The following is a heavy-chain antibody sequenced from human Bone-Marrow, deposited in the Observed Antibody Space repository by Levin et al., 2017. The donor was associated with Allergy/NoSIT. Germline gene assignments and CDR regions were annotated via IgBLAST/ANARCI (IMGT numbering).Heavy chain of an antibody. Sequence: SVKVSCKASGGSFNTYGINWVRQAPGQGLEWMGTISPMFGTANYAPKFQGRVTITADRSTTTAYMELTSLNFEDTAVYYCARELGRYPYFGFWGQGTLVTVSS. D-gene: IGHD7-27*01. J-gene: IGHJ4*02. CDR2: ISPMFGTA. V-gene: IGHV1-69*06. CDR3: ARELGRYPYFGF. CDR1: GGSFNTYG.